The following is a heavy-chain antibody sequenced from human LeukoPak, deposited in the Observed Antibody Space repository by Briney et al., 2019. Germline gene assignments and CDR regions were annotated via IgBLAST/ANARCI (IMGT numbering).Heavy chain of an antibody. CDR1: GGSISSYY. D-gene: IGHD5-12*01. J-gene: IGHJ3*02. Sequence: PSETLSLTCTVSGGSISSYYWSWIRQPPGKGLEWIGYIYYSGSTNYNPSLKSRVTISVDTSKNQFSLKLSSVTAADTAVYYCAREGATGDAFDTWGQGTMVTVSS. CDR3: AREGATGDAFDT. V-gene: IGHV4-59*01. CDR2: IYYSGST.